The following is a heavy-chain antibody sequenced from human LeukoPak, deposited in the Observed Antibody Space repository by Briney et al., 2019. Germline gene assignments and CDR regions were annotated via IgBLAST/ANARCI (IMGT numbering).Heavy chain of an antibody. J-gene: IGHJ4*02. CDR1: GFTFSSYA. CDR3: ATADYGSGSYFRDRFDY. CDR2: ISSSSSTI. V-gene: IGHV3-48*02. D-gene: IGHD3-10*01. Sequence: PGGSLRLSCAASGFTFSSYAMSWVRQAPGKGLEWVSYISSSSSTIYYADSVKGRFTISRDNAKNSLYLQMNSLRDEDTAVYYCATADYGSGSYFRDRFDYWGQGTLVTVSS.